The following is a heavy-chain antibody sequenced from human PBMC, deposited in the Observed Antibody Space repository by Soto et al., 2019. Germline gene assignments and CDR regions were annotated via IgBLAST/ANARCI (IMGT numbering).Heavy chain of an antibody. D-gene: IGHD3-22*01. CDR2: IRSKAYGGTT. J-gene: IGHJ1*01. CDR3: TTPYDSSGYGVFQH. CDR1: GFTFGDYA. Sequence: GGSLRLSCTASGFTFGDYAMSWVRQAPGKGLEWVGFIRSKAYGGTTEYAASVKGRFTISRDDSKSIAYLQMNSLKTEDTAVYYCTTPYDSSGYGVFQHWGQGTLVTVSS. V-gene: IGHV3-49*04.